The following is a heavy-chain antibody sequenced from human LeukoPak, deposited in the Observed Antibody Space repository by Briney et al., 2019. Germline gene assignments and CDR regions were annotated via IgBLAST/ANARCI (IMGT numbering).Heavy chain of an antibody. V-gene: IGHV4-34*01. D-gene: IGHD5-18*01. J-gene: IGHJ4*02. CDR2: INHSGST. CDR1: GGSFSGYY. CDR3: ARAYNYGPSFDY. Sequence: SETLSLTCAVYGGSFSGYYWSWIRHTPGKGLEWIGEINHSGSTNYNPSLKSRVTISVDTSKNQFSLKLSSVTAADTALYYCARAYNYGPSFDYWGQGTLVTVSS.